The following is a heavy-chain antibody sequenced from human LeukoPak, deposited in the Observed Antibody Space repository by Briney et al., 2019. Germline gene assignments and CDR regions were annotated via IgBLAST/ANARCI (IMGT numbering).Heavy chain of an antibody. CDR3: ARVGQAVVAATPFDY. D-gene: IGHD2-15*01. CDR1: GGSFSGYY. CDR2: INHSGST. V-gene: IGHV4-34*01. J-gene: IGHJ4*02. Sequence: PSETLSLTCAVYGGSFSGYYWSWIRQPPGKGLEWIGEINHSGSTNYNPSLKSRVTISVDTSKNQFSLKLSSVTAADTAVYYCARVGQAVVAATPFDYWGQGTLVTVPS.